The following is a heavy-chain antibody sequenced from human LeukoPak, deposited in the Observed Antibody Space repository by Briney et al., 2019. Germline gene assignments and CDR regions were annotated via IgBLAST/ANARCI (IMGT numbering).Heavy chain of an antibody. D-gene: IGHD6-19*01. V-gene: IGHV3-30-3*01. Sequence: GGSLRLSCAPSGFTFSSYAMHWVRQAPGKGLEWVAVISYDGSNKYYADSAKGRFTISRDNSKNTLYLQMNSLRAEDTAVYYCAREKSIAVAAIDYWGQGTLVTVSS. CDR1: GFTFSSYA. CDR2: ISYDGSNK. CDR3: AREKSIAVAAIDY. J-gene: IGHJ4*02.